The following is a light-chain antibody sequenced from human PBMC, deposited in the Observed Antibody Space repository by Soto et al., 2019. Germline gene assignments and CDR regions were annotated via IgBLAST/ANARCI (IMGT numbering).Light chain of an antibody. CDR1: SSDVGGYNY. CDR2: AVT. V-gene: IGLV2-11*01. CDR3: CSYAGTFTYV. J-gene: IGLJ1*01. Sequence: QSALTQPRSVSGSPGQSVTISCTGTSSDVGGYNYVSWFQQHPGKAPKLMIYAVTERPSGVPDRFSGSKSGNTASLTFSGLQAEDEADYYCCSYAGTFTYVFGTGTKLTVL.